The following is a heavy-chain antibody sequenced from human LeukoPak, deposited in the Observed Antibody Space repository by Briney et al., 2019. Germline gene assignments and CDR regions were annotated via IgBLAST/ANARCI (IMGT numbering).Heavy chain of an antibody. CDR1: GFTVSSNY. CDR3: ARGCSSTSCYDDAFDI. CDR2: IYSGGST. Sequence: GGSLRLSCADSGFTVSSNYMRWVRQAPGKGLEWVSVIYSGGSTHYADSVKGRFTISRDNSKNTLYLQMNSLRAEDTAVYYCARGCSSTSCYDDAFDIWGQGTMVTVSS. V-gene: IGHV3-66*01. D-gene: IGHD2-2*01. J-gene: IGHJ3*02.